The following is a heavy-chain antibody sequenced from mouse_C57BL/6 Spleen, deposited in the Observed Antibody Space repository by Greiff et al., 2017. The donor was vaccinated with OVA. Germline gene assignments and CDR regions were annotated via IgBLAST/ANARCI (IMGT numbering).Heavy chain of an antibody. V-gene: IGHV1-55*01. J-gene: IGHJ4*01. CDR1: GYTFTSYW. CDR3: ARGRIYYDYDDYAMDY. D-gene: IGHD2-4*01. Sequence: VQLQQPGAELVKPGASVKMSCKASGYTFTSYWITWVKQRPGQGLEWIGDIYPGSGSTIYNEKFKSKATLTVDTSSSTAYMQLSSLTSEDSAVYYCARGRIYYDYDDYAMDYWGQGTSVTVSS. CDR2: IYPGSGST.